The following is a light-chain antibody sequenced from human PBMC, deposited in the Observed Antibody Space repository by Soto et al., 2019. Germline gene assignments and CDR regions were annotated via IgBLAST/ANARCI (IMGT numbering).Light chain of an antibody. CDR3: QQYDTLSYH. J-gene: IGKJ2*01. Sequence: DIQMTQSPSSLSASVGDRVTITCQASQDISTFLNWYHHRPGKATKLLIYDASHLQSGVASRFSASGAGTDFTFTISSLQPEDVGTYYCQQYDTLSYHFGQGTKLGI. CDR1: QDISTF. V-gene: IGKV1-33*01. CDR2: DAS.